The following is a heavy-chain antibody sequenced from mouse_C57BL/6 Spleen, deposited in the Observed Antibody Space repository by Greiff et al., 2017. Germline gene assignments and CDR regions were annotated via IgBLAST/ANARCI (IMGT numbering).Heavy chain of an antibody. V-gene: IGHV1-64*01. J-gene: IGHJ2*01. D-gene: IGHD2-3*01. CDR3: ARSSIYDGYYKGDFDY. Sequence: VQLQQPGAELVKPGASVKLSCKASGYTFTSYWMHWVKQRPGQGLEWIGMIHPNSGSTNYNEKFKSKATLTVDKSSSTAYMQLSSLTSEDSAVYYCARSSIYDGYYKGDFDYWGQGTTLTVSS. CDR2: IHPNSGST. CDR1: GYTFTSYW.